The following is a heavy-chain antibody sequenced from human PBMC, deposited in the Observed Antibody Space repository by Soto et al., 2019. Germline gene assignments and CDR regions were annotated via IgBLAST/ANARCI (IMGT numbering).Heavy chain of an antibody. D-gene: IGHD3-3*01. V-gene: IGHV1-24*01. CDR2: FDPEDGET. CDR3: ATGLKYYDFWSGSAG. J-gene: IGHJ4*02. CDR1: GYTLTELS. Sequence: GASVKVSCKVSGYTLTELSMHWVRQAPGKGLEWMGGFDPEDGETIYAQKFKGRVTMTEDTSTDTAYMELSSLRSEDTAVYYCATGLKYYDFWSGSAGWGQGTLVTVSS.